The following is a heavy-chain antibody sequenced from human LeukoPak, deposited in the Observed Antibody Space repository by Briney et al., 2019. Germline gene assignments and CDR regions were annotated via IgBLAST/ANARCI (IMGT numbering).Heavy chain of an antibody. J-gene: IGHJ6*04. CDR2: ISFSSGYI. V-gene: IGHV3-21*01. CDR3: ARDRKPVAGGLGMDV. CDR1: GFPFSSYS. D-gene: IGHD6-19*01. Sequence: TGGSLRLSCAASGFPFSSYSMNWVRQAPGMGLEWVSSISFSSGYISYADSVKGRFTISRDNARNSVYLQMHSLRDEDTAVYYCARDRKPVAGGLGMDVWGKGTAVTVSS.